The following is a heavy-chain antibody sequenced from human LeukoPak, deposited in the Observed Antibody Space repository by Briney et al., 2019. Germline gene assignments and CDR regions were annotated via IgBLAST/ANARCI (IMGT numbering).Heavy chain of an antibody. CDR3: ARGGYCSSTSCYRRGRMGYFDY. CDR2: IYYSGST. J-gene: IGHJ4*02. D-gene: IGHD2-2*01. Sequence: PSETLSLTCTVSGGSISSYYWSWIRQPPGKGLEWIGYIYYSGSTNYNPSLKSRVTISVDTSKNQFSLKLSSVTAADTAVYYCARGGYCSSTSCYRRGRMGYFDYWGQGTLVTVSS. V-gene: IGHV4-59*12. CDR1: GGSISSYY.